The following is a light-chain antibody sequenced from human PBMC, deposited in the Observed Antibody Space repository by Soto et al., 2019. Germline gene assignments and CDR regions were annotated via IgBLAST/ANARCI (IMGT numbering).Light chain of an antibody. CDR1: QDISRW. J-gene: IGKJ4*01. Sequence: DIQMTQSPSSVSASVGDRVTITCRASQDISRWLAWYQQKPGKAPNLLIYSASSLYSGVPSRFSGSGSGTDFTLPLSSLQPEVFATNYGQQANTFALTSGGGTRVETK. CDR2: SAS. CDR3: QQANTFALT. V-gene: IGKV1-12*01.